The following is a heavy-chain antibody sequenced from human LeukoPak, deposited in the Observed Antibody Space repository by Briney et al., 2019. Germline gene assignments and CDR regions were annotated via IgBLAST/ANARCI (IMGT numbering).Heavy chain of an antibody. CDR2: ISWNSGSI. V-gene: IGHV3-9*01. D-gene: IGHD6-19*01. J-gene: IGHJ4*02. CDR1: GFTFDDYA. CDR3: AKDRAEGSSGWYYFDY. Sequence: PGGSLRLSCAASGFTFDDYAMRWVRQAPGKGLEWVSGISWNSGSIGYADSVKGRFTISRDNAKNSLYLQMNSLRAEDTALYYCAKDRAEGSSGWYYFDYWGQGTLVTVSS.